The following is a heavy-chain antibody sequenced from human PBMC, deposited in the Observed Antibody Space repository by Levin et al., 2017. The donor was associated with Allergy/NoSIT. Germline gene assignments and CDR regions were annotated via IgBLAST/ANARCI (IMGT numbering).Heavy chain of an antibody. D-gene: IGHD3-22*01. Sequence: PGGSLRLSCAASGFTFSSYAMHWVRQAPGKGLEWVAVISYDGSNKYYADSVKGRFTISRDNSKNTLYLQMNSLRAEDTAVYYCARGEAASMIVVVITGPWGQGTLVTVSS. J-gene: IGHJ5*02. V-gene: IGHV3-30-3*01. CDR2: ISYDGSNK. CDR3: ARGEAASMIVVVITGP. CDR1: GFTFSSYA.